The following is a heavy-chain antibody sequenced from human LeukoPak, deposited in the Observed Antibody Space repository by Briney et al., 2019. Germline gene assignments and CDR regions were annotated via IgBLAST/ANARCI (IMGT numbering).Heavy chain of an antibody. CDR3: TRDDIVGARDFDY. V-gene: IGHV1-2*02. J-gene: IGHJ4*02. CDR2: IDPNSGDT. Sequence: ASVKVSCKASGYTFTDYYIHWVRQAPGQGLEWMGWIDPNSGDTKSAQKLQGRLTMTRDTSITTAYMDLSRLTSDDTAVYYCTRDDIVGARDFDYWGQGTLVTVSS. CDR1: GYTFTDYY. D-gene: IGHD1-26*01.